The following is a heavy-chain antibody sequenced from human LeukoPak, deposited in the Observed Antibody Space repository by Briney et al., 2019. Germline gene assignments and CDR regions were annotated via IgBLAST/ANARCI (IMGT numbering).Heavy chain of an antibody. CDR2: ISGSGGST. CDR3: AKCGTVKDYSFDY. CDR1: GFAFSSYA. J-gene: IGHJ4*02. D-gene: IGHD2-15*01. V-gene: IGHV3-23*01. Sequence: GESLRLSCAASGFAFSSYAMSWVRQAPGKGLEWVSAISGSGGSTYYADSVKGRFTISRDNSKNTLYLQMNSLRAEDTSVYYCAKCGTVKDYSFDYWGQGTLVTVSS.